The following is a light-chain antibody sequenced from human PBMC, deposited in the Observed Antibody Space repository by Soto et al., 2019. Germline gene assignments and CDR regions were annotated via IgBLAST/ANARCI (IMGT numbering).Light chain of an antibody. Sequence: QSVLTQPASVSGSPGQSITISCTGTSSDVGNYNLVSWYQQHPGKAPKLMIYEDSKWPSGVSNRFSGSKSGKTASLTISGLQAEDEADYYCCSYAGSSTPLIFGTGTKVTVL. CDR3: CSYAGSSTPLI. CDR1: SSDVGNYNL. J-gene: IGLJ1*01. V-gene: IGLV2-23*01. CDR2: EDS.